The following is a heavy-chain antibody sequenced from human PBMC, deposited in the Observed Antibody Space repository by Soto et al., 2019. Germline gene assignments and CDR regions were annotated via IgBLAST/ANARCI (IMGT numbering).Heavy chain of an antibody. CDR2: ISSSSYI. V-gene: IGHV3-21*01. CDR1: GFTFSSYG. D-gene: IGHD4-17*01. CDR3: ARGCSRCHYYYYMDV. J-gene: IGHJ6*03. Sequence: GGSLRLSCAASGFTFSSYGMNWVRQAPGKGLEWVSSISSSSYIYYADSVKGRFTISRDNAKNSLYLQMNSLRAEDTAVYYCARGCSRCHYYYYMDVWGKGTTVTVSS.